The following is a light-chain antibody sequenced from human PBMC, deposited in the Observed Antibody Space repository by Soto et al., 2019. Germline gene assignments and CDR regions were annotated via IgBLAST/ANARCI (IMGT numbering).Light chain of an antibody. Sequence: DVVMTQSPLSLPVTLGQPASISFRSSQSLVHSSGNTYLNWFLQRPGHSPRRLIYQVSNRDSGVPARFSGSGSGTDFALKISRVEAEDVGVYYCMQGTHWPITFGQGTRLEIK. CDR1: QSLVHSSGNTY. J-gene: IGKJ5*01. CDR2: QVS. V-gene: IGKV2-30*02. CDR3: MQGTHWPIT.